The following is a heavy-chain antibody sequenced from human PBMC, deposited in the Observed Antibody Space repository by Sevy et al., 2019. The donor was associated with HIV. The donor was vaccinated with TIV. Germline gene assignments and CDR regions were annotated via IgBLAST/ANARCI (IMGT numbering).Heavy chain of an antibody. J-gene: IGHJ5*02. V-gene: IGHV4-39*01. Sequence: SETLSLTCTVSGGSISSSSYYWGWIRQPPGKGLEWIGSIYYSGSTYYNPSLKSRVTISVDTSKNQFSLKLSSVTAADTAVYYCAMAIWAIFGVVIYNWFYPWGQGNLFTVSS. CDR1: GGSISSSSYY. CDR2: IYYSGST. CDR3: AMAIWAIFGVVIYNWFYP. D-gene: IGHD3-3*01.